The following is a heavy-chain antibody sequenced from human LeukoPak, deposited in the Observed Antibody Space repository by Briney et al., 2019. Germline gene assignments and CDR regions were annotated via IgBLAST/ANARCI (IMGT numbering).Heavy chain of an antibody. D-gene: IGHD1-26*01. V-gene: IGHV3-20*04. Sequence: PGGSLRLSCAASGFTFDDYGMSWVRQAPGKGLEWVSGINWNGGSTGYADSVKGRFTISRDNAKNSLYLQMNSLRAEDTALYYCARVLESYKPYYYCYYMDVWGKGTTVTVSS. CDR3: ARVLESYKPYYYCYYMDV. J-gene: IGHJ6*03. CDR1: GFTFDDYG. CDR2: INWNGGST.